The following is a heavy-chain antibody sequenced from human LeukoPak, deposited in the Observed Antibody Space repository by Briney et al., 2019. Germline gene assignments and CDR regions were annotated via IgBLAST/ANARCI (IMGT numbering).Heavy chain of an antibody. CDR1: GFTFSGYW. Sequence: GGSLRLSCAASGFTFSGYWMHWVRQAPGKGLVWVSRINTDGTSTKYADSVKGRFTISRDNARNTVYLQMNSLRGEDTAVYYCARARYSYTGIVDYWGQGTLVTVSS. V-gene: IGHV3-74*01. CDR2: INTDGTST. J-gene: IGHJ4*02. CDR3: ARARYSYTGIVDY. D-gene: IGHD5-18*01.